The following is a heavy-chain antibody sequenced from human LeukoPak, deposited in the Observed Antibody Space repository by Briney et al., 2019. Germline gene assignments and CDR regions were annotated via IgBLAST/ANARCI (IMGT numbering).Heavy chain of an antibody. Sequence: SETLSLTCAVYGGSFSGYYWSWIRQPPGKGVEWIGEINHSGSTNYNPSLKSRVTISVDTSKNQFSLKLSSVTAADTAVYYCARGVRRGPYSGYDYPPRYWGQGTLVTVSS. D-gene: IGHD5-12*01. CDR3: ARGVRRGPYSGYDYPPRY. J-gene: IGHJ4*02. V-gene: IGHV4-34*01. CDR1: GGSFSGYY. CDR2: INHSGST.